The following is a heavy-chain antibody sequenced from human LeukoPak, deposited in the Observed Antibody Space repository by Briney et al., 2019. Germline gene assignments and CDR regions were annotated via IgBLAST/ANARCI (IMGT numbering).Heavy chain of an antibody. V-gene: IGHV1-46*01. Sequence: GASVKVSCEASGGTFSSYAISWVRQAPGQGLEWMGIINPSGGSTSYAQKFQGRVTMTRDTSTSTVYMELSSLRSEDTAVYYCARVIGIRRNWNLDYWGQGTLVTVSS. CDR3: ARVIGIRRNWNLDY. CDR1: GGTFSSYA. CDR2: INPSGGST. D-gene: IGHD1-1*01. J-gene: IGHJ4*02.